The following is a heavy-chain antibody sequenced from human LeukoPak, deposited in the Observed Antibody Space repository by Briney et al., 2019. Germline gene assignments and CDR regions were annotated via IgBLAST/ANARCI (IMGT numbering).Heavy chain of an antibody. V-gene: IGHV3-30*02. D-gene: IGHD1-14*01. CDR2: IRYDGSNK. Sequence: PGGSLRLSCAASGFTFSSYWMSWVRQAPGKGLERVAFIRYDGSNKYYADSVKGRFTISRDNSKNTLYLQMNSLRAEDTAVYYCEVFATRYYYYYMDVWGKGTTVTISS. CDR3: EVFATRYYYYYMDV. J-gene: IGHJ6*03. CDR1: GFTFSSYW.